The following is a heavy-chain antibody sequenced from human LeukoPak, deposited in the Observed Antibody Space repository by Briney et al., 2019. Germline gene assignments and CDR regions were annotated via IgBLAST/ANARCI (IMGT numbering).Heavy chain of an antibody. V-gene: IGHV3-21*01. CDR2: ISSSSSYI. J-gene: IGHJ4*02. Sequence: PGGSLRLSCTASGFTFSSYWMNWVRQAPGKGLEWVSSISSSSSYIYYADSVKGRFTISRDNAKNSLYLQMNSLRAEDTAVYYCASDRASSGWYKSPFDYWGQGTLVTVSS. CDR3: ASDRASSGWYKSPFDY. D-gene: IGHD6-19*01. CDR1: GFTFSSYW.